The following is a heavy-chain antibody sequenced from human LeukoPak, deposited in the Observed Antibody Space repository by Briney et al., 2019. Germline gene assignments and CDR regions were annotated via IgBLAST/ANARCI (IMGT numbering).Heavy chain of an antibody. Sequence: SETLSLTCTVSGVSISSSNSYWGWIRQPPGKGLEWIGTIYHGGSTYYNPSLKSRVTISVDTSKNQFSLQLNSVTPEDTAVYYCARGGGGHGSNDVFDIWGQGTMVTVSS. D-gene: IGHD3-16*01. CDR3: ARGGGGHGSNDVFDI. CDR1: GVSISSSNSY. J-gene: IGHJ3*02. CDR2: IYHGGST. V-gene: IGHV4-39*07.